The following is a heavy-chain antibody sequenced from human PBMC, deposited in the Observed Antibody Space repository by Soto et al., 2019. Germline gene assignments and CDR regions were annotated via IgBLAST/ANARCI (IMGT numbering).Heavy chain of an antibody. Sequence: GGSLRLSCAASEFTFSNYAMSWVRQAPGKGLEWVSSISDNGGTTYYADSVKGRFTISRDNSKNTLYLQMNSLRAEDTAVYYSARDPIDYINYAYYYYYGMDVWGQGTTVTVSS. J-gene: IGHJ6*02. CDR2: ISDNGGTT. CDR3: ARDPIDYINYAYYYYYGMDV. CDR1: EFTFSNYA. V-gene: IGHV3-23*01. D-gene: IGHD4-4*01.